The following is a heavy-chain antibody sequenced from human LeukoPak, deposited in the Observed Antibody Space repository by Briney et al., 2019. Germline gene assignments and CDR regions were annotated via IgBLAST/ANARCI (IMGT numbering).Heavy chain of an antibody. CDR1: GYTFTGYY. J-gene: IGHJ5*02. CDR3: AREVVVPASNWFDP. Sequence: ASVKVSCKASGYTFTGYYMHWVRQAPGQGLEWMGWINPNSGGTNYAQKFQGRVTMTRDTSISTAYMELSRPRSDDTAVYYCAREVVVPASNWFDPWGQGTLVTVSS. CDR2: INPNSGGT. D-gene: IGHD2-2*01. V-gene: IGHV1-2*02.